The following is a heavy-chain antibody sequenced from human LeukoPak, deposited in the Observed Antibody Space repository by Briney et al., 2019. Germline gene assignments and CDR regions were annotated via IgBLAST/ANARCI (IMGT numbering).Heavy chain of an antibody. V-gene: IGHV4-39*01. J-gene: IGHJ3*02. CDR2: IYYSGST. D-gene: IGHD1-26*01. CDR3: ARGPHSYAFDI. CDR1: GGSISSSSYY. Sequence: PSETLSLTCTVSGGSISSSSYYWGWIRQPPGKGLEWIGSIYYSGSTYYNPSLKSRVTISVDTSKNQFSLKLSSVTAADTAVYYCARGPHSYAFDIWGQGTMVTVSS.